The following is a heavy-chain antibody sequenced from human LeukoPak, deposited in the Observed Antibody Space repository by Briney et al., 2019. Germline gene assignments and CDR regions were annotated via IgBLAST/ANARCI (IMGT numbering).Heavy chain of an antibody. D-gene: IGHD6-13*01. CDR1: GFTFSDYS. CDR3: ARGPFSSSWSDFDY. V-gene: IGHV3-21*06. CDR2: ISGDSRYI. Sequence: NPGGSLTLSCAASGFTFSDYSLNWVRQAPGKGLEWVSCISGDSRYIYCADSVKGRSTISRDNAQNSLYLHMNSLRAEDTAVYYCARGPFSSSWSDFDYWGQGTLVTVSS. J-gene: IGHJ4*02.